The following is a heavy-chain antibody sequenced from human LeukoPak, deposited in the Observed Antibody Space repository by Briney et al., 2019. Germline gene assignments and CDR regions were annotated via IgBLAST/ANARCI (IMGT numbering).Heavy chain of an antibody. CDR3: ARAGSGWGIDY. J-gene: IGHJ4*02. D-gene: IGHD6-19*01. CDR1: GGSISSYY. CDR2: IYYSGST. Sequence: SETLSLTCTVSGGSISSYYWSWIRQPPGKGLEWIGYIYYSGSTNYNPSLKSRVTISVDTSKNQFSLKLSSVTAADTAVYYCARAGSGWGIDYWGQGTLVTVSS. V-gene: IGHV4-59*08.